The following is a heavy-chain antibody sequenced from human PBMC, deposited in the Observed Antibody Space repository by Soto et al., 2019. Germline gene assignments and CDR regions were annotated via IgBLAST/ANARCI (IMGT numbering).Heavy chain of an antibody. J-gene: IGHJ3*02. V-gene: IGHV3-23*01. Sequence: LRLSCAASGFTFSSYAMSWVRQAPGKGLEWVSTILVGGSTHYEDSVKGRFTISRDTSKNTVYLQMNSLTAGDTAMYYCAKATATGGGAFDICGQGTMVTVSS. CDR2: ILVGGST. CDR3: AKATATGGGAFDI. D-gene: IGHD2-8*02. CDR1: GFTFSSYA.